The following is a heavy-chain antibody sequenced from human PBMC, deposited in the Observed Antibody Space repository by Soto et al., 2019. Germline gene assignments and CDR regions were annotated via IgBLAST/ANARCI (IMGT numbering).Heavy chain of an antibody. D-gene: IGHD4-17*01. CDR3: ARDEPDYGDYGSAFDI. J-gene: IGHJ3*02. Sequence: QVQLQESGPGLVKPSQTLSLTCTVSGGSISSGGYYWSWIRQHPGKGLEWIGYIYYSGSTYYNPSLKSRVTISVDTSKNQFSLKLRSVTAADTAVYYCARDEPDYGDYGSAFDIWGQGTMVTVSS. V-gene: IGHV4-31*03. CDR1: GGSISSGGYY. CDR2: IYYSGST.